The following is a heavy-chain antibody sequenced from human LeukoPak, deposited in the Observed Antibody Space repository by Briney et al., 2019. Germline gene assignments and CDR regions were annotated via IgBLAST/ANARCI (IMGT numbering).Heavy chain of an antibody. CDR3: ARKQSSAMDYYYYYGMDV. Sequence: SVKVSCTASGGTSSSYAISWVRQAPGQGLEWMGRIIPILGIANYAQKFQGRVTITADKSTSTAYMELSSLRSEDTAVYYCARKQSSAMDYYYYYGMDVWGQGTTVTVSS. CDR1: GGTSSSYA. J-gene: IGHJ6*02. D-gene: IGHD5-18*01. CDR2: IIPILGIA. V-gene: IGHV1-69*04.